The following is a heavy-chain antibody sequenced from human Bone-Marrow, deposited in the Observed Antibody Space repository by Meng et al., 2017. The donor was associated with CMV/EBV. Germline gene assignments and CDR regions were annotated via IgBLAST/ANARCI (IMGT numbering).Heavy chain of an antibody. CDR2: ISSSSSYI. CDR3: AREGWSGYYYYYDIDV. Sequence: GESLKISCAASGFTFSGYSMNWVHQAPGKGLEWVSSISSSSSYIYYADSVKGRFTISRDNAKNSLYLQMNSLRAEDTAVYYCAREGWSGYYYYYDIDVCGQGTTVAVSS. V-gene: IGHV3-21*01. J-gene: IGHJ6*02. CDR1: GFTFSGYS. D-gene: IGHD3-3*01.